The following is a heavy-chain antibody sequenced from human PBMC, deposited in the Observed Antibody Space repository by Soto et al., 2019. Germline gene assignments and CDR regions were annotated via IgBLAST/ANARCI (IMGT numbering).Heavy chain of an antibody. J-gene: IGHJ3*02. D-gene: IGHD2-21*01. CDR1: GGSISSYY. CDR3: ARVKLPDAFDI. Sequence: SETLSLTCTVSGGSISSYYWSWIRQPPGKGLEWIGYIYYSGSTNYNPSLKSRVTISVDTSKNQFSLKLSSVTAAVTAGYCGARVKLPDAFDIWGQGTMVTVSS. V-gene: IGHV4-59*01. CDR2: IYYSGST.